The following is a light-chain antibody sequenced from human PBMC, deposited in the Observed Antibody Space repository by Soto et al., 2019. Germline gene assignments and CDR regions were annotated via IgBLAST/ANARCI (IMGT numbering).Light chain of an antibody. CDR1: QGISSY. CDR2: AAS. V-gene: IGKV1-8*01. CDR3: QQYYSYPLT. J-gene: IGKJ1*01. Sequence: AIRMTQSPSSFSASTGDRVTITCRASQGISSYLAWYQQKPGKAPKLLIYAASTLQSGVPSRFSGSGSGTDFTLTISCLHSEDFATYYCQQYYSYPLTFGQRTKVEIK.